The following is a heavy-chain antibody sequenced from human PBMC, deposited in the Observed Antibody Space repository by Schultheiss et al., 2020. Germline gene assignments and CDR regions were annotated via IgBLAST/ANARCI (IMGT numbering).Heavy chain of an antibody. V-gene: IGHV1-18*04. Sequence: ASVKVSCKASGYTFTGYYMHWVRQAPGQGLEWMGWISAYNGNTNYAQKLQGRVTMTTDTSTSTAYMELRSLRSDDTAVYYCARDGRIVGAFDPWGQGTLVTVSA. CDR3: ARDGRIVGAFDP. D-gene: IGHD1-26*01. J-gene: IGHJ5*02. CDR2: ISAYNGNT. CDR1: GYTFTGYY.